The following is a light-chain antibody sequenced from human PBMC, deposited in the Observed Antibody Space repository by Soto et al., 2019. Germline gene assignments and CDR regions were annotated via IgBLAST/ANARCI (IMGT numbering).Light chain of an antibody. CDR1: QSVSSSS. CDR2: GAS. J-gene: IGKJ1*01. Sequence: EIVMTQSPATLSVSPGERATLSCRASQSVSSSSLAWYQQKPGQAPRLLIYGASSRATGIPDRFSGSGSGTDFTLTISRLEPEDFAVYYCQQYGSSSVTFGQGTKVDIK. CDR3: QQYGSSSVT. V-gene: IGKV3-20*01.